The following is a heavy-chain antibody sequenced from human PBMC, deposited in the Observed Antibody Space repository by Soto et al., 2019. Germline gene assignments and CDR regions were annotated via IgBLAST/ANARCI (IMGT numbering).Heavy chain of an antibody. D-gene: IGHD6-19*01. CDR1: GFTFSDYY. V-gene: IGHV3-11*01. J-gene: IGHJ5*02. CDR3: ARAPHSSGWSRWFDP. Sequence: GGSLRLSCAASGFTFSDYYMSWIRHAPGKRLEWVSYISSSGSTIYYADSVKGRFTISRDNAKNSLYLQMNSLRAEDTAVYYCARAPHSSGWSRWFDPWGQGTLVTVSS. CDR2: ISSSGSTI.